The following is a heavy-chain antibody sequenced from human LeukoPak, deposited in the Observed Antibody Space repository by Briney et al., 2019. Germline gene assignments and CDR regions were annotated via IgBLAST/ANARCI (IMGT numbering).Heavy chain of an antibody. CDR2: NPTGGST. D-gene: IGHD6-13*01. Sequence: ASVKVSCKASGNTFTTYYIHWVRQAPGQGLEWMGINPTGGSTTYAQKFQGRVTMTRDTSTSTVFMEVNSLRSEDTAVYYCALYSSTWYWGQGTLVTVSS. CDR1: GNTFTTYY. CDR3: ALYSSTWY. J-gene: IGHJ4*02. V-gene: IGHV1-46*01.